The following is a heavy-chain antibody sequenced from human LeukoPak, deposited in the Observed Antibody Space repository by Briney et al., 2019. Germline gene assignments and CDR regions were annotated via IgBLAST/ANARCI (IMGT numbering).Heavy chain of an antibody. CDR2: IIPIFGTA. CDR3: ARALGYSYGAIDY. Sequence: ASVKVSCKASGGTFTSYAISWVRQAPGQGLEWMGGIIPIFGTATYAQKFQGRVTITADESTSTAYMELSSLRSEDTAVYYCARALGYSYGAIDYWGQGTLVTVSS. D-gene: IGHD5-18*01. V-gene: IGHV1-69*13. CDR1: GGTFTSYA. J-gene: IGHJ4*02.